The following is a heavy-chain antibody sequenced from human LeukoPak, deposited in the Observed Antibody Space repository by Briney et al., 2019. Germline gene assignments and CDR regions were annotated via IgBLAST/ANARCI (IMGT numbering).Heavy chain of an antibody. CDR3: ARLPTDSSSDHY. D-gene: IGHD6-6*01. J-gene: IGHJ4*02. V-gene: IGHV4-59*08. Sequence: PSETLSLTCTVSGGSINGSYWSWIRQPPGKGLEWIGYIYYSGTTNYNPSLKSRVTISVDTSKNQFSLKLSSVTAADTAVYYCARLPTDSSSDHYWGQGTLVTVSS. CDR1: GGSINGSY. CDR2: IYYSGTT.